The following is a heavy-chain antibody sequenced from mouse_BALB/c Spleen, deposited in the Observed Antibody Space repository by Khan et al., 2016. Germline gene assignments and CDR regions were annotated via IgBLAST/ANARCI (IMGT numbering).Heavy chain of an antibody. CDR3: TREPFAY. J-gene: IGHJ3*01. Sequence: QIQLVQSGAELVKPGTSVRLSCKASGYTFTSYYMYWVKQRPGQGLEWIGEINPSNGGTNFNEKFKNKATLTVDKSSTTAYMQLSSLTSEDSAVSWCTREPFAYWGQGTLVTVSA. CDR1: GYTFTSYY. CDR2: INPSNGGT. V-gene: IGHV1S81*02.